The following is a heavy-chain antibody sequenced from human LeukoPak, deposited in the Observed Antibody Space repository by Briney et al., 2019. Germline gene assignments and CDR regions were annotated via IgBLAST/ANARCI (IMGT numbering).Heavy chain of an antibody. D-gene: IGHD1-26*01. CDR3: ARERELLRGDAFDI. CDR1: GGTFSSYA. Sequence: SVKVSCKASGGTFSSYAVSWVRQAPGQGLEWMGRIIPILGIANYAQKFQGRVTITADKSTSTAYMELSSLRSEDTAVYYCARERELLRGDAFDIWGQGTMVTVSS. J-gene: IGHJ3*02. V-gene: IGHV1-69*04. CDR2: IIPILGIA.